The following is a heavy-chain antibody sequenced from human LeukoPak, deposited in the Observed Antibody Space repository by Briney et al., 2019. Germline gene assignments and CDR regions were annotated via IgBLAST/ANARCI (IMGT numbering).Heavy chain of an antibody. J-gene: IGHJ4*02. CDR2: INPSGGST. CDR1: GYTFTSYY. CDR3: ARGSPPGVTRPDYFDY. Sequence: ASVKVSCKASGYTFTSYYMHWVRQAPGQGLEWMGIINPSGGSTSYAQKFQGRVTMTRDTSTSTVYMELSSLRSEDTAVYYCARGSPPGVTRPDYFDYWGQGTLVTVPS. V-gene: IGHV1-46*01. D-gene: IGHD5-18*01.